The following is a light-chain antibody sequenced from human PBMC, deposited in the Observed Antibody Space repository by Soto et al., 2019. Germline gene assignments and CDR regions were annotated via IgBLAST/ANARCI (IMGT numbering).Light chain of an antibody. CDR3: SSYAGSNNFV. CDR1: SSDVGGYNY. Sequence: QSVLTQRPSASGSPGQSGTISCSGTSSDVGGYNYVSWHQQHPGKAPKLMIYEVSKRPSGVPDRFSGSKSGNTASLIVSGLQAEDEADYYCSSYAGSNNFVFGTGTKVTVL. J-gene: IGLJ1*01. CDR2: EVS. V-gene: IGLV2-8*01.